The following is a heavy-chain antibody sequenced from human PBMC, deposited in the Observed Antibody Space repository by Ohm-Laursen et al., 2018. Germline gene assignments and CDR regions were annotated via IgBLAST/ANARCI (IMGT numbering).Heavy chain of an antibody. Sequence: SLRLSCTASGFTFSSYAMSWVRQAPGKGLEWVSAISGSGGSTYYADSVKGRFTISRDNSKNTLYLQMNSLRAEDTAVYYCAKGGSGSKRYGWGQGTLVTVSS. V-gene: IGHV3-23*01. CDR3: AKGGSGSKRYG. J-gene: IGHJ4*02. CDR1: GFTFSSYA. D-gene: IGHD3-22*01. CDR2: ISGSGGST.